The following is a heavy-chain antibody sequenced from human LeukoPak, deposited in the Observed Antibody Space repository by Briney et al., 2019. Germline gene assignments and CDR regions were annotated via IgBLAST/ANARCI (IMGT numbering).Heavy chain of an antibody. CDR3: AKDIRVWGSYRYPCLDY. Sequence: GRSLRLSCAASGFSFGSYGMHWVRQAPGKGLEWVAVISYDGDNKYYADSVNGRFTISRDNSKNTLSLQMDSLRAEDTAVYYCAKDIRVWGSYRYPCLDYWGQGTLVTVSA. CDR1: GFSFGSYG. V-gene: IGHV3-30*18. CDR2: ISYDGDNK. D-gene: IGHD3-16*02. J-gene: IGHJ4*02.